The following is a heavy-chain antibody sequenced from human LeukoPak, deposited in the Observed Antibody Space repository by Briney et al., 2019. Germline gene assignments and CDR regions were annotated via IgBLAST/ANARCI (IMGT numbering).Heavy chain of an antibody. CDR2: VYYGGNT. J-gene: IGHJ4*02. V-gene: IGHV4-39*01. CDR1: GGSISSSSYY. D-gene: IGHD3-22*01. CDR3: ARHGAYYDSSGFPDY. Sequence: PSETLSLTCTVSGGSISSSSYYWGWLRQPPGKELEWIGSVYYGGNTYYKPSLKSRATISVDTSKNQFSLRLYSVTAADTAVYYCARHGAYYDSSGFPDYWGQGTLVTVSS.